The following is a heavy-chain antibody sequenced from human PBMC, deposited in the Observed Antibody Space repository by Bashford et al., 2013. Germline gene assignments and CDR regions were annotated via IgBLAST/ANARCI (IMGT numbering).Heavy chain of an antibody. CDR2: IYYNANT. J-gene: IGHJ4*02. D-gene: IGHD5-12*01. CDR3: ARRRNSGYDFDY. Sequence: SETLSLTCFVSGGSLASIHNYWSWVRQPPGKGLEWLGTIYYNANTYYNPSLVSRLAISVDTSNNHYSLSLRSVTATDTATYYCARRRNSGYDFDYWSPGIRVTVSS. CDR1: GGSLASIHNY. V-gene: IGHV4-39*01.